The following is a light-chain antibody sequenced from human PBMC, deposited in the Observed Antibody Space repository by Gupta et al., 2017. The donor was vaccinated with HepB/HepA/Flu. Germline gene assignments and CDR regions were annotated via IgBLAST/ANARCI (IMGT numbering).Light chain of an antibody. CDR1: QSLLHSNGYNY. CDR2: LGS. J-gene: IGKJ1*01. V-gene: IGKV2-28*01. Sequence: VLTPSPLSLPVTPGEPASISCRSSQSLLHSNGYNYLDWYQQKPGQSPQLLIYLGSNRDSGVPDRFSGSGSGTDFTLKISRVEAEDVGVYYCMQSLQTPRTFGQGTKVEI. CDR3: MQSLQTPRT.